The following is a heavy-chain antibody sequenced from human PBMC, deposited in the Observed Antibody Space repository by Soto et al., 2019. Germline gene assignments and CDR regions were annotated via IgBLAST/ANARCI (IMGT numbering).Heavy chain of an antibody. J-gene: IGHJ4*02. V-gene: IGHV4-59*08. CDR3: ARRTKMGQLVN. D-gene: IGHD6-6*01. CDR1: GGSISSYY. Sequence: PSETLSLTCTVSGGSISSYYWSWIRQPPGKGLEWIGYIYYSGSTNYNPSLKSRVTISVDTSKNQFSLKLSSVTAADTAVYYCARRTKMGQLVNWGQGTLVTVSS. CDR2: IYYSGST.